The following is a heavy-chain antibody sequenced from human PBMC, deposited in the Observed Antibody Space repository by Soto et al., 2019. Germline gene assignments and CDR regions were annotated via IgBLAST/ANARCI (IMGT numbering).Heavy chain of an antibody. CDR3: AGNAEGEWPPYY. V-gene: IGHV1-58*01. D-gene: IGHD3-16*01. Sequence: SVKVSCKASGFTFTSSAVQWVRQARGQRLEWIGWIVVGSGNTNYAQKFQERVTITRDMSTSTDYMELSSLRSEDTAVYYCAGNAEGEWPPYYWGKGTLVTVSS. CDR1: GFTFTSSA. CDR2: IVVGSGNT. J-gene: IGHJ4*02.